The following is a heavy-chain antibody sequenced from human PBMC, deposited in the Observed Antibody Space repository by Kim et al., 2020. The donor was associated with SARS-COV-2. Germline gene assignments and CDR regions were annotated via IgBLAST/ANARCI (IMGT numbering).Heavy chain of an antibody. J-gene: IGHJ5*02. CDR3: AHRRGYCIGASCYSIFTWCDP. V-gene: IGHV2-5*02. CDR2: IYWDDDK. D-gene: IGHD2-15*01. Sequence: SGPTLVNPTQTLTLTCTFSEFSLSTSGVGVGWIRQPPGKALEWLALIYWDDDKRYSPSLKNRLTITKDTSKNQVVLTMTNMDPVDTAAYYRAHRRGYCIGASCYSIFTWCDPWGQGILVTVSS. CDR1: EFSLSTSGVG.